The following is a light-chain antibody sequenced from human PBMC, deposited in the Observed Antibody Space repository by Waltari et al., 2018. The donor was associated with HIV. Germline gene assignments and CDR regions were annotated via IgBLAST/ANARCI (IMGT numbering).Light chain of an antibody. Sequence: SYELTPPPSVSVSPGQTASITCGGTAFAQQYVYWYQQKAGQAPLVIMYKDKERPPGLPDRFSGANSGTTVTLTISPVQSEDEAHYYCQSADSSGLYWVFGGGTKLTVL. CDR3: QSADSSGLYWV. V-gene: IGLV3-25*03. CDR1: AFAQQY. J-gene: IGLJ3*02. CDR2: KDK.